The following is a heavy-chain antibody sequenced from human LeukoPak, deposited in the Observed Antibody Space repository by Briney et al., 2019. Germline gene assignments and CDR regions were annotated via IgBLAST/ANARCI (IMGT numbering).Heavy chain of an antibody. Sequence: GGSLRLSCAASGFTFDDFGMSWVRQAPGKGLEWVSGINWNGDSTVYADSVKGRFTISRDNAKNSLNLQMNSLRAEDTALCYCAREISVAYNYYMDVWGKGTTVTISS. CDR3: AREISVAYNYYMDV. J-gene: IGHJ6*03. D-gene: IGHD2-15*01. CDR1: GFTFDDFG. CDR2: INWNGDST. V-gene: IGHV3-20*04.